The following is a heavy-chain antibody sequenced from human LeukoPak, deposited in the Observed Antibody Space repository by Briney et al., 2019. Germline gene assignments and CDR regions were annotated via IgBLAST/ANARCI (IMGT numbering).Heavy chain of an antibody. D-gene: IGHD4-17*01. CDR2: IYSSGSST. CDR1: GFTFSSYE. CDR3: ARGAYGDYGRGY. Sequence: PGGSLRLSCAASGFTFSSYEMNWVRHAPGKGLEWVSYIYSSGSSTYYADSVKGRFTISRDNAKNSLYLQMNSLRAEDTAVYYCARGAYGDYGRGYWGQGTLVTVSS. J-gene: IGHJ4*02. V-gene: IGHV3-48*03.